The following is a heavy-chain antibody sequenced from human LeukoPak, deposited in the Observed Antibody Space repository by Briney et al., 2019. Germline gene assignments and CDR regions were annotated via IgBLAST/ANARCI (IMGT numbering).Heavy chain of an antibody. D-gene: IGHD1-26*01. CDR1: GFTFSSYA. CDR2: ISYDGSNK. J-gene: IGHJ4*02. CDR3: AREHYPHNNCDY. Sequence: GRSLRLSCAASGFTFSSYAMHWVRQAPGKGLEWVAVISYDGSNKYYADSVKGRFTISRDNSKNTLYLQMNSLRAEDTAVYYCAREHYPHNNCDYWGQGTLVTVSS. V-gene: IGHV3-30-3*01.